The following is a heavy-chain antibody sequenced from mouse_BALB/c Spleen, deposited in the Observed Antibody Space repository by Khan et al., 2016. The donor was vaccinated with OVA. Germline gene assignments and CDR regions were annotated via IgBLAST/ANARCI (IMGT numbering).Heavy chain of an antibody. CDR2: ISYSGST. J-gene: IGHJ3*01. V-gene: IGHV3-2*02. CDR1: GYAITSDED. CDR3: AGGRAY. Sequence: EVKRKEEGAGGGKPAQARTGTGKVTGYAITSDEDRKWIRQCRGNKLEWRGYISYSGSTSYTPSLKSRISITRDTSKNQLFLQLNSVTTEDTATYYCAGGRAYWGQGTLVTVSA. D-gene: IGHD3-3*01.